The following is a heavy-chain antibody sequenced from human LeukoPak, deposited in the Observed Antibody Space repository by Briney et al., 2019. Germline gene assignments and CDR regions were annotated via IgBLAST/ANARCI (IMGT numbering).Heavy chain of an antibody. Sequence: GGSLRLSCAASGFTFDDYAMHWVRHAPGKGLEWVSGISWNSGSIGYADSVKGRFTISRDNAKNSLYLQMNSLRAEDTALYYCAKGDYSNYLPFDYWGQGTLVTVSS. CDR3: AKGDYSNYLPFDY. D-gene: IGHD4-4*01. J-gene: IGHJ4*02. CDR1: GFTFDDYA. CDR2: ISWNSGSI. V-gene: IGHV3-9*01.